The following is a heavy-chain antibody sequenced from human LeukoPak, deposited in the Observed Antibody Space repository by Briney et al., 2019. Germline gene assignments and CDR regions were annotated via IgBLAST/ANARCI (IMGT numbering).Heavy chain of an antibody. V-gene: IGHV3-7*01. D-gene: IGHD5-18*01. CDR3: ARDGYPRGYSYGYGGTFDY. J-gene: IGHJ4*02. CDR2: IKQDGSEK. CDR1: GFTFSSYW. Sequence: GALRLSCAASGFTFSSYWMSWVRQAPGKGLEWVANIKQDGSEKYYVDSVKGRFTNSRDNAKNSLYLQMNSLRAEDTAVYYCARDGYPRGYSYGYGGTFDYWGQGTLVTVSS.